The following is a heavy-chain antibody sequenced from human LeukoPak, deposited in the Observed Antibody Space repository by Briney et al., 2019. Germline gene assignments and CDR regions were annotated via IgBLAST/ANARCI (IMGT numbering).Heavy chain of an antibody. CDR2: IYYSGST. CDR3: ARANSGYESYPFDY. CDR1: GGSISSYY. Sequence: SETLSLTCTVSGGSISSYYWSWIRQPPGKGLEWIGYIYYSGSTNYNPSLKSRVTISVDTSKNQFSLKLNSVTAADTAVYYCARANSGYESYPFDYWGQGTLVTVSS. V-gene: IGHV4-59*01. J-gene: IGHJ4*02. D-gene: IGHD5-12*01.